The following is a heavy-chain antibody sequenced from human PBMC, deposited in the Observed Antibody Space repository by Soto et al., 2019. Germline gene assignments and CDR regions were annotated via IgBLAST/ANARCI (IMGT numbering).Heavy chain of an antibody. V-gene: IGHV3-11*06. CDR1: GFTFSDYY. D-gene: IGHD4-17*01. Sequence: GGSLRLSCAASGFTFSDYYMSWIRQAPGKGLEWVSYISSSSSYTNYADSVKGRFTISRDNAKNSLYLQMNSLRAEDTAVYYCARDGLTYGDYGHGAFDIWGQGTMVTVSS. CDR3: ARDGLTYGDYGHGAFDI. CDR2: ISSSSSYT. J-gene: IGHJ3*02.